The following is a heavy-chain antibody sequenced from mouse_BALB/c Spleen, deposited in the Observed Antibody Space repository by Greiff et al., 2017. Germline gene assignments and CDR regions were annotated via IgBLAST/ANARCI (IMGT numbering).Heavy chain of an antibody. Sequence: LQQSGGGLVKPGGSLKLSCAASGFTFSSYAMSWVRQTPEKRLEWVASISSGGSTYYPDSVKGRFTISRDNARNILYLQMSSLRSEDTAMYYCARELRYFDYWGQGTTLTVSS. CDR1: GFTFSSYA. D-gene: IGHD1-1*01. J-gene: IGHJ2*01. CDR2: ISSGGST. CDR3: ARELRYFDY. V-gene: IGHV5-6-5*01.